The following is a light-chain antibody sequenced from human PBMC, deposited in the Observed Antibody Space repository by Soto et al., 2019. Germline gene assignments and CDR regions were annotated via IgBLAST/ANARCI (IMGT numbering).Light chain of an antibody. CDR3: GTWDSSLSAVV. CDR1: SSNIGNNY. V-gene: IGLV1-51*01. J-gene: IGLJ2*01. CDR2: DNN. Sequence: QSVLTQPPSVSAAPGQKVTISCSGSSSNIGNNYVSWYQQLPGTAPKLLIYDNNKRPSGIPDRFSSSKSGTSATLGITGLQNGDEADYYCGTWDSSLSAVVFGGGTKVTVL.